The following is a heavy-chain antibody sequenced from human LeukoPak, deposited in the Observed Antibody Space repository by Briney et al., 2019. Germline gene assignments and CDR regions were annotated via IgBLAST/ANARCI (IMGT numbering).Heavy chain of an antibody. Sequence: GGSLRLSCAASGFTFSSYAMSWVRQAPGKGLEWVSPLYSAGHTYYADSVKGRFTISRDISKNTLYLQMDSLRAEDTAVYYCARSVLIRGVMDDWGQGTLVAVSS. D-gene: IGHD3-10*01. CDR1: GFTFSSYA. V-gene: IGHV3-23*05. J-gene: IGHJ4*02. CDR2: LYSAGHT. CDR3: ARSVLIRGVMDD.